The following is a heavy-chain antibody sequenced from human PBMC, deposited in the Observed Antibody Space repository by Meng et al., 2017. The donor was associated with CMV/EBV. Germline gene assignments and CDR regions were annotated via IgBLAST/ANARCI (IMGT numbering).Heavy chain of an antibody. CDR2: ISGSGGST. CDR1: GFTFSSYA. CDR3: ARDSGRGYCSGGSCYNPD. Sequence: GGSLRLSCAASGFTFSSYAMSWVRQAPGKGLEWVSAISGSGGSTYYADSVKGRFTISRDNSKNTLYLQMNSLRAEDTAVYYCARDSGRGYCSGGSCYNPDWGQGTTVTVSS. D-gene: IGHD2-15*01. V-gene: IGHV3-23*01. J-gene: IGHJ6*02.